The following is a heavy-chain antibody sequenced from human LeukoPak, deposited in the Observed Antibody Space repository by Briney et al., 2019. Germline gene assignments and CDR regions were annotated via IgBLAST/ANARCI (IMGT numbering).Heavy chain of an antibody. Sequence: PSETLSLTCTVSGGSLSSGDYYWSWIRQPPGKGLEWIGYIYYSRSTYYNPSLKSRLTISLDTSKDQFSLKLSSVTAADTAVYYCARCSGYYPHFDYWGQGTLVTVSS. J-gene: IGHJ4*02. CDR1: GGSLSSGDYY. D-gene: IGHD3-22*01. CDR2: IYYSRST. V-gene: IGHV4-30-4*01. CDR3: ARCSGYYPHFDY.